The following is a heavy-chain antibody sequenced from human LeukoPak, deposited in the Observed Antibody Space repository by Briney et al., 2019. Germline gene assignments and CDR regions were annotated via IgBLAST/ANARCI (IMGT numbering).Heavy chain of an antibody. Sequence: ASVQVSCKASGYTFTTYGISWVRQAPGQGLEWMGWISVYNGNTNYAQKVQGRVTMTAVTSTSTAYLELRSLRSDDTAIYYCARARDYYGSGNYYNDFDYWGQGTLVTVSS. J-gene: IGHJ4*02. V-gene: IGHV1-18*01. CDR1: GYTFTTYG. CDR2: ISVYNGNT. D-gene: IGHD3-10*01. CDR3: ARARDYYGSGNYYNDFDY.